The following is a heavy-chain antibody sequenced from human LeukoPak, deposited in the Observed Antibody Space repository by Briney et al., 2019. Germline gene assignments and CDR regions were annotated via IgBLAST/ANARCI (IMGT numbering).Heavy chain of an antibody. J-gene: IGHJ4*02. Sequence: GGSLRLSCAASGFTFSSYEMNWVRQAPVKGLEWVSYISSSGSTIYYADSVKGRFTISRDNAKNSLYLQMNSLRAEDTAVYYCASVFSYYYDSSRFDYWGQGTLVTVSS. CDR1: GFTFSSYE. V-gene: IGHV3-48*03. CDR2: ISSSGSTI. CDR3: ASVFSYYYDSSRFDY. D-gene: IGHD3-22*01.